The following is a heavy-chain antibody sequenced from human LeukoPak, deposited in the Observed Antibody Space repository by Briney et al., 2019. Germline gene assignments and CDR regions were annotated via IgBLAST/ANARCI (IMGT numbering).Heavy chain of an antibody. CDR2: MSPNSGNT. CDR3: ARSLVPTYYDFWSGYSPDYFDY. CDR1: GYTFTGYD. D-gene: IGHD3-3*01. Sequence: GASVKVSCKPSGYTFTGYDINWVRQATGQGLEWMGWMSPNSGNTGYAQKFQGRVTMTRDISMSIAYMELSSLRSEDTAVYYCARSLVPTYYDFWSGYSPDYFDYWGQGTLVTVSS. J-gene: IGHJ4*02. V-gene: IGHV1-8*01.